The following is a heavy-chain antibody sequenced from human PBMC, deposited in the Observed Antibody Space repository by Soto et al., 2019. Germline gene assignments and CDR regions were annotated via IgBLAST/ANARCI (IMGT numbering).Heavy chain of an antibody. CDR2: VSGSGAGT. CDR3: AKELVGSGSYPSNVEYYFDY. D-gene: IGHD1-26*01. J-gene: IGHJ4*02. Sequence: EVQLLESGGGLVQPGGSLRLSCAASGFTFSSYGMSWVRQAPGKGLEWVSGVSGSGAGTYYADSVKGRFTISRDNSKNTAYLHMNSLRAEDTAVYHCAKELVGSGSYPSNVEYYFDYWGQGTLVTVSS. CDR1: GFTFSSYG. V-gene: IGHV3-23*01.